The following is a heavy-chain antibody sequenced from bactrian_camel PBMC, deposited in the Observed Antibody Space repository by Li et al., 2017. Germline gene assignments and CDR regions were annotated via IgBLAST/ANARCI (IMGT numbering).Heavy chain of an antibody. V-gene: IGHV3-2*01. D-gene: IGHD3*01. J-gene: IGHJ4*01. Sequence: HVQLVESGGGSVQAGGSLRLSCAASGYTYRPYYMSWVRQAPGKGLEWVSSIYSDGSNTNYADSVKGRFTISRDNAKNTLYLQMNSLKIEDTAVYYCALGSSRQATMTARGKGTQVTVS. CDR1: GYTYRPYY. CDR2: IYSDGSNT.